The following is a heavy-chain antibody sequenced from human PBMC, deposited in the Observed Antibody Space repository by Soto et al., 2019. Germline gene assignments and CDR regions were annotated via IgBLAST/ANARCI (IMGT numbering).Heavy chain of an antibody. V-gene: IGHV3-30*03. Sequence: NGLEWVAVISYDRSNKYYADSVKGRFTISRDNSKNTRYLQMNSLRAEDTAVYYCAIFFFQAEDGIRDTVPVSAFLLNRSSDL. CDR2: ISYDRSNK. D-gene: IGHD2-15*01. CDR3: AIFFFQAEDGIRDTVPVSAFLLNRSSDL. J-gene: IGHJ2*01.